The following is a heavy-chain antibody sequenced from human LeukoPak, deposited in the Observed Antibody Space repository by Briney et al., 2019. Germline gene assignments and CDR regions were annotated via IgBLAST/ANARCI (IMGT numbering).Heavy chain of an antibody. D-gene: IGHD6-13*01. CDR3: ARVKAASAAGNFDY. CDR2: IYYSGST. Sequence: SETLSLTCTVSGGSISSSSYYWGWIRPPPGKGLEWIGSIYYSGSTYYNPSLKSRVTISVDTSKNQFSLKLSSVTAADTAVYYCARVKAASAAGNFDYWGQGTLVTVSS. J-gene: IGHJ4*02. CDR1: GGSISSSSYY. V-gene: IGHV4-39*07.